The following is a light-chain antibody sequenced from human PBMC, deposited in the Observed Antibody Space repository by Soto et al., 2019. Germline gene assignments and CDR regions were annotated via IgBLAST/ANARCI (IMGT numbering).Light chain of an antibody. J-gene: IGLJ2*01. V-gene: IGLV4-69*01. CDR3: QTWGTGIVV. CDR2: LNSDGSH. CDR1: SGHSSYA. Sequence: QAVVTQSPSASASLGASVKVTCTLSSGHSSYAIAWHQQHPEKGPRYLMKLNSDGSHTKGDGIPDRFSGSSSGAERYLTISSLQSEDEADYYCQTWGTGIVVFGGGTKLTVL.